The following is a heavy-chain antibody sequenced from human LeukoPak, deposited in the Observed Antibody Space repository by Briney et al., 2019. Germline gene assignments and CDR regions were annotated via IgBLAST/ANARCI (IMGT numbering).Heavy chain of an antibody. Sequence: GGSLRLSCVASGFDFNYYDMNWVRQAPGKGLELVSSISSKSTYIDSADSTKGRFTISRDNANNSVFLQMSSLRPEDTAVYYCARRGGLSSGRGFDHWGQGTLVTVSS. CDR1: GFDFNYYD. V-gene: IGHV3-21*01. CDR3: ARRGGLSSGRGFDH. J-gene: IGHJ4*02. CDR2: ISSKSTYI. D-gene: IGHD3-16*01.